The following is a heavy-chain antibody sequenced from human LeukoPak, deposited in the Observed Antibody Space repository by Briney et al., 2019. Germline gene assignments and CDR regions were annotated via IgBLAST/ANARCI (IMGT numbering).Heavy chain of an antibody. CDR2: TSYDGSNK. Sequence: PGRSLRLSCAASGFTFSNYGMHWVRQAPGKGLEWVAVTSYDGSNKHYADSVKGRFTISRDNSENTLYLQVNSLRAEDTAIYYCAKGRSLGYSYGLLDYWGQGTLVTVSS. D-gene: IGHD5-18*01. CDR1: GFTFSNYG. CDR3: AKGRSLGYSYGLLDY. J-gene: IGHJ4*02. V-gene: IGHV3-30*18.